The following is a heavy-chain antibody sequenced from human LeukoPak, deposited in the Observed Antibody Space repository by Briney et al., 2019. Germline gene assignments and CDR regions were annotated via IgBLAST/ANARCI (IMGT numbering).Heavy chain of an antibody. CDR1: SGFSTHYY. Sequence: SETLSLTCTVSSGFSTHYYWNWIRQPPGKGLEWIGSISQTENRYNNPSLKSRVTISVDTSKNQFSLKLSSVTAADTAVYYCARFDYVWGNGNHGMDAFDVWGQGTMVTVSS. V-gene: IGHV4-38-2*02. CDR3: ARFDYVWGNGNHGMDAFDV. J-gene: IGHJ3*01. CDR2: ISQTENR. D-gene: IGHD3-16*01.